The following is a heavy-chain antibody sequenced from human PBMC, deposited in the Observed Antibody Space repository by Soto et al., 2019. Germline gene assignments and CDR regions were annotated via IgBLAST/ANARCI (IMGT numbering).Heavy chain of an antibody. J-gene: IGHJ4*02. Sequence: LRLSCAASGFTFSSYGMHWVRQAPGKGLEWVAVIWYDGSNKYYADSVKGRFTISRDNSKNTLNLQMNSLRAEDTAVYYCARGPRPGIAAAGRRGPLDYWGQGTLVTVSS. CDR1: GFTFSSYG. V-gene: IGHV3-33*01. D-gene: IGHD6-13*01. CDR2: IWYDGSNK. CDR3: ARGPRPGIAAAGRRGPLDY.